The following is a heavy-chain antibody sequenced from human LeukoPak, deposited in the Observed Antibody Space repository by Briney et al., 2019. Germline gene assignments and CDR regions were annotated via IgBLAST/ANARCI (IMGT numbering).Heavy chain of an antibody. V-gene: IGHV1-69*06. J-gene: IGHJ6*03. CDR3: ARLTEHHYDGSGSSTSVGYYMDV. D-gene: IGHD3-10*01. Sequence: GASVKVSCKASGGTFSTYAITWVRQAPGQGLEWMGGIIPIFGTANYAQKLQGRVTLTSDKFTSPAYKELSSQEDTAVYYCARLTEHHYDGSGSSTSVGYYMDVWGKGTTVTVSS. CDR2: IIPIFGTA. CDR1: GGTFSTYA.